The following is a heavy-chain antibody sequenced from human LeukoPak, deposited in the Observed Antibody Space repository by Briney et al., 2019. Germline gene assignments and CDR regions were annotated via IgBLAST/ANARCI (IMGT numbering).Heavy chain of an antibody. Sequence: GGSLRPSCAASGFTFTSYAMSWVRQTPGKGLEWVSSISGDGGSTYYADSLRGRFTISRDNSKNTLYLQMNSLRAEDTAVYYCASTFYGDSPPYWGQGTLVTVSS. J-gene: IGHJ4*02. V-gene: IGHV3-23*01. CDR3: ASTFYGDSPPY. CDR1: GFTFTSYA. D-gene: IGHD4-17*01. CDR2: ISGDGGST.